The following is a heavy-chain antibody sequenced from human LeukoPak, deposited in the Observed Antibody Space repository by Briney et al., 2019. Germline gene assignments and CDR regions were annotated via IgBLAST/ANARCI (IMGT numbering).Heavy chain of an antibody. CDR1: GGTFSSYA. CDR2: IIPIFGTA. J-gene: IGHJ5*02. CDR3: ARDAQRFSARNWFDP. D-gene: IGHD3-3*01. V-gene: IGHV1-69*13. Sequence: LVKVSCKASGGTFSSYAISWVRQAPGQGLEWMGGIIPIFGTANYAQKFQGRVTITADESTSTAYMELSSLRSEDTAVYYCARDAQRFSARNWFDPWGQGTLVTVSS.